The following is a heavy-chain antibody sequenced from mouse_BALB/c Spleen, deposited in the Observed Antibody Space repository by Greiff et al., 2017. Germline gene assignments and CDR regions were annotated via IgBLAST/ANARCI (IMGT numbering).Heavy chain of an antibody. Sequence: QVQLKQPGAELVKPGASVKLSCKASGYTFTSYWMHWVKQRPGQGLEWIGEINPSNGRTNYNEKFKSKATLTVDKSSSTAYMQLSSLTSEDSAVYYCAREVRGGYYFDYWGQGTTLTVSS. CDR2: INPSNGRT. V-gene: IGHV1S81*02. J-gene: IGHJ2*01. CDR3: AREVRGGYYFDY. CDR1: GYTFTSYW.